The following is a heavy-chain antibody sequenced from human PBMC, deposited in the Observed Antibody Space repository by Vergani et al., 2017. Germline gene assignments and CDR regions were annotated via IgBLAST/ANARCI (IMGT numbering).Heavy chain of an antibody. V-gene: IGHV3-7*01. D-gene: IGHD1-14*01. CDR2: IKQDGSEK. J-gene: IGHJ3*02. CDR1: GFPFSSYW. CDR3: ARDLGIDAFDI. Sequence: VQLVESGGGLVQPGGSLRLSCAASGFPFSSYWMSWVRQAPGKGLEWVANIKQDGSEKYYVDSVKGRFTISRDNAKNSLYLQMHSLRAEDTAVYYCARDLGIDAFDIWGQGTMVTVSS.